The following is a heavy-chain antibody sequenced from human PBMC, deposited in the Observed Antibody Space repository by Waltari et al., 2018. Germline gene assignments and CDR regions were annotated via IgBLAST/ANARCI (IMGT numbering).Heavy chain of an antibody. CDR3: ARGVGATTLSHYYYYGMDV. Sequence: QVQLVQSGAEVKKPGSSVKVSCKASGGTFSSYAISWVRQAPGPGLEWMGGIIPIFGTANYAQKFQGRVTITTDESTSTAYMELSSLRSEDTAVYYCARGVGATTLSHYYYYGMDVWGQGTTVTVSS. V-gene: IGHV1-69*05. D-gene: IGHD1-26*01. CDR2: IIPIFGTA. J-gene: IGHJ6*02. CDR1: GGTFSSYA.